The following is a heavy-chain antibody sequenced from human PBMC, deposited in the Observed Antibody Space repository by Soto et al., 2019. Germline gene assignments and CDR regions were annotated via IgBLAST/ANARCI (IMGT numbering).Heavy chain of an antibody. Sequence: PSETLSLTCTVSGGSISSYYWSWIRQPPGKGLEWIGYIYYSGSTNYNPSLKSRVTISVDTSKDQFSLKLSSVTAADTAVYYCARIIYYDFWSGYTGGSYWFDPWGQGTLVTVS. V-gene: IGHV4-59*08. D-gene: IGHD3-3*01. CDR2: IYYSGST. CDR3: ARIIYYDFWSGYTGGSYWFDP. J-gene: IGHJ5*02. CDR1: GGSISSYY.